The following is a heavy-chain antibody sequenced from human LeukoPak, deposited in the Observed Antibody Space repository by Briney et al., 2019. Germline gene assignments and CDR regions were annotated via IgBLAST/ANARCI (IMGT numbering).Heavy chain of an antibody. CDR2: IRSTIYGGTT. CDR3: TRDYPASFDV. CDR1: GFNFGDFA. Sequence: GGSLRLSCTVSGFNFGDFAMSWVRQAPGKGLEWLGFIRSTIYGGTTDYAASVKGRFTILRDDFKSTAYLQMNSLKTEDTAMYYCTRDYPASFDVWGQGTLVTVSS. V-gene: IGHV3-49*04. J-gene: IGHJ3*01.